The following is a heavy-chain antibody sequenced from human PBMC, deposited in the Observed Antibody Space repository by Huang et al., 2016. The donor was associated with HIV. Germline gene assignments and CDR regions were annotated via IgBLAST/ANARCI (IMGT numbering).Heavy chain of an antibody. CDR1: GFTFSDYY. V-gene: IGHV3-11*01. CDR2: ISNTGDTI. Sequence: QVQLVESGGGLVKPEGSLRLSCAASGFTFSDYYMAWIRQAPGNGLEWISYISNTGDTIYYADSVRDRFTISRDNAKKSLSLQINSLRADDTAVYYCARGRYRLHPWGQGALVVVSS. J-gene: IGHJ5*02. CDR3: ARGRYRLHP. D-gene: IGHD2-15*01.